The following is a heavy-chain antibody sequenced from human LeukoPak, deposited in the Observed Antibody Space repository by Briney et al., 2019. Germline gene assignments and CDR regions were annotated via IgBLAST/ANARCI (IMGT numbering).Heavy chain of an antibody. D-gene: IGHD5-18*01. V-gene: IGHV3-53*01. J-gene: IGHJ4*02. CDR2: IYSDGNT. CDR3: ARGSGYNYGFPDY. CDR1: GFTVSSIY. Sequence: GGSLRLSCAVSGFTVSSIYMSWVRQAPGKGLEWVSFIYSDGNTYYGDSVKGRFTLSRDSSRNTLYLQMNSLTVDDTAVYYCARGSGYNYGFPDYWGQGTLVTVSS.